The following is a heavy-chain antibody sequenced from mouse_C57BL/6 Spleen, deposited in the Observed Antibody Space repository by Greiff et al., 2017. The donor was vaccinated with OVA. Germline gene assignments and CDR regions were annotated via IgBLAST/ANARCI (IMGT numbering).Heavy chain of an antibody. CDR1: GYTFTSYW. CDR3: ARALTGTLFDY. CDR2: IDPSDSYT. D-gene: IGHD4-1*01. J-gene: IGHJ2*01. V-gene: IGHV1-69*01. Sequence: QVQLQQPGAELVMPGASVKLSCKASGYTFTSYWMHWVKQRPGQGLEWIGEIDPSDSYTNYNQKFKGKSTLTVDKSSSTAYMQLSSLTSEDSAVYYCARALTGTLFDYWGQGTTLTVSS.